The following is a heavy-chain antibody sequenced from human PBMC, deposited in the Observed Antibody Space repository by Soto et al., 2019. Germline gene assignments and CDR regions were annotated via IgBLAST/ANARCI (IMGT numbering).Heavy chain of an antibody. V-gene: IGHV5-51*01. CDR2: IKPGTSDI. D-gene: IGHD3-3*02. J-gene: IGHJ4*02. CDR3: ARQLSHICDS. CDR1: GYKFGGAW. Sequence: PGESLKISCNGVGYKFGGAWICWVRQMPGKGLEWMGIIKPGTSDIRYSPSCRGHVTISADEAVSTAYLQWSSLKASDTAMYYCARQLSHICDSWGQGTLVTVSS.